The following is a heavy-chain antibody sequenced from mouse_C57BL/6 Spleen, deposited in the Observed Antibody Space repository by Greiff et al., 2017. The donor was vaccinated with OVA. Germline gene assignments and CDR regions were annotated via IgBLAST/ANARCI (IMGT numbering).Heavy chain of an antibody. CDR1: GYSFTDYN. V-gene: IGHV1-39*01. D-gene: IGHD2-4*01. CDR2: INPNYGTT. CDR3: ARGYDYDEDYAMDY. J-gene: IGHJ4*01. Sequence: EVQLQESGPELVKPGASVKISCKASGYSFTDYNMNWVKQSNGKSLEWIGVINPNYGTTSYNQKFKGKATLTVDQSSSTAYMQLNSLTSEDSAVYYCARGYDYDEDYAMDYWGQGTSVTVSS.